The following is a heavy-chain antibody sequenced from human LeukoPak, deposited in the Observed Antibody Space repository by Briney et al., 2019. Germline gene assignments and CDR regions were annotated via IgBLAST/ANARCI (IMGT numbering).Heavy chain of an antibody. CDR1: GFTFSSYS. V-gene: IGHV3-21*04. Sequence: PGGSLRLSCAASGFTFSSYSMNWVRQAPGKGLEWVSSISSSSSYIYYADSVKGRFTISRDNAKNSLYLQMNSLRAEDTALYYCARDSVDTAMVGDYWGQGTLVTVSS. J-gene: IGHJ4*02. CDR2: ISSSSSYI. CDR3: ARDSVDTAMVGDY. D-gene: IGHD5-18*01.